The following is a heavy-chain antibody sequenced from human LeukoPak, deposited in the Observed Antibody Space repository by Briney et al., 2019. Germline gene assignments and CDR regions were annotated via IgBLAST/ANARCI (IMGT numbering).Heavy chain of an antibody. CDR3: ARRFDL. V-gene: IGHV4-59*01. J-gene: IGHJ2*01. Sequence: SETLSLTCTVSGGSISSYYWSWIRQPPGKGLEWIGYIYYTGSTNYNPSLKSRVTISVDTSKNHFSLKLTSVTAADAAVYYCARRFDLWGRGTLVTVSS. CDR2: IYYTGST. CDR1: GGSISSYY.